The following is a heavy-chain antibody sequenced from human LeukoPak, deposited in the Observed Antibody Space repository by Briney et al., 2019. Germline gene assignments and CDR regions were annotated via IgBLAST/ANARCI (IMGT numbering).Heavy chain of an antibody. D-gene: IGHD2-21*01. V-gene: IGHV4-4*07. CDR1: GASISTYF. CDR3: AKTHCGGGSCDKFDS. J-gene: IGHJ5*01. Sequence: PSETLSLTCTASGASISTYFWSWIRQPAGKRMEWIGRVYASATTYYNPSLRSRVTLSIDTSKNQFSLSLNSVTAADTAVYYCAKTHCGGGSCDKFDSWGQGILVTVSS. CDR2: VYASATT.